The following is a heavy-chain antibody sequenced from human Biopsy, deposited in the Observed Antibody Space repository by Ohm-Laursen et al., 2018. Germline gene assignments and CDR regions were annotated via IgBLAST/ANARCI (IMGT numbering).Heavy chain of an antibody. J-gene: IGHJ1*01. D-gene: IGHD3-9*01. Sequence: SVKVSCKAPGGTFSNYGVNWVRQAPGQGLEWLGGNIPILGTGNCAQKFQDRVTVAADTSTSTATMELRGLRSDDTAVYYCATKLTGYFHHWGQGTLVIVSS. CDR3: ATKLTGYFHH. CDR2: NIPILGTG. V-gene: IGHV1-69*06. CDR1: GGTFSNYG.